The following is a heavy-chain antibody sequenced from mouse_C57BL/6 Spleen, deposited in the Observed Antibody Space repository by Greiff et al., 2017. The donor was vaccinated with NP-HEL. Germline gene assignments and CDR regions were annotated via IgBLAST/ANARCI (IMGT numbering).Heavy chain of an antibody. CDR3: ARGNWEEAFDY. CDR1: GFTFSDFY. D-gene: IGHD4-1*01. Sequence: EVNVVESGGGLVQSGRSLRLSCATSGFTFSDFYMEWVRQAPGKGLEWIAASRNKANDYTTEYSASVKGRFIVSRDTSQSILYLQMNALRAEDTAIYYCARGNWEEAFDYWGQGTTLTVSS. J-gene: IGHJ2*01. CDR2: SRNKANDYTT. V-gene: IGHV7-1*01.